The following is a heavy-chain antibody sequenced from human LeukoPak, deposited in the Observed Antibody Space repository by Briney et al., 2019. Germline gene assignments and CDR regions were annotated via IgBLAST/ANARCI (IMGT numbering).Heavy chain of an antibody. CDR3: ARGLGSSSWALRYYFYYMDV. J-gene: IGHJ6*03. CDR2: IYPSGNT. D-gene: IGHD6-13*01. Sequence: SETLSLTCTVSGDSISNSRHYWSWIRQPAGKALEWIGRIYPSGNTNYNPSLKSRVTISVDTSKNQFSLKLSSVTATDTAVYYCARGLGSSSWALRYYFYYMDVWGKGTTVTISS. V-gene: IGHV4-61*02. CDR1: GDSISNSRHY.